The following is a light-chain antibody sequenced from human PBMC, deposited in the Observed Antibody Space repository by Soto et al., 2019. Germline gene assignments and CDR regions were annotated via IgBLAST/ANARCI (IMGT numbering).Light chain of an antibody. Sequence: QAVVTQPPSVSGAPGQRVTIPCTGNSSNIGAGYEVHWYRQFPRTAPELVVYGSNNRPSGIPDRFSASKSGTSASLAITGLQVEDEADYYCQSYDHSLSGVVFGGGTQLTVL. V-gene: IGLV1-40*01. CDR2: GSN. J-gene: IGLJ2*01. CDR3: QSYDHSLSGVV. CDR1: SSNIGAGYE.